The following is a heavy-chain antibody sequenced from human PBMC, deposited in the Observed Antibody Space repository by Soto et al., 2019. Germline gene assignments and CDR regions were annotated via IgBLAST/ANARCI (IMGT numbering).Heavy chain of an antibody. CDR1: GFTITSSA. V-gene: IGHV1-58*02. Sequence: ASGKVSCKASGFTITSSAMQRVRQARGQRNKKKGWIVVGSGNTNYAQKFQERDTITRDMSTSTAYMKQSSLRSEDTAVFYCAADPNAVPAAPGLAFDIWGQGTMVTVSS. J-gene: IGHJ3*02. CDR3: AADPNAVPAAPGLAFDI. CDR2: IVVGSGNT. D-gene: IGHD2-2*01.